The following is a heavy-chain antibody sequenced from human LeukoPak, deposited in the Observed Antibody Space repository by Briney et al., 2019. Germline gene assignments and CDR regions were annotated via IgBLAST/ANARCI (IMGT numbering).Heavy chain of an antibody. CDR3: ARDPPEV. Sequence: GGSLRLSCAXSXXXXSXXSMNWVXQXXXKGLEWVSSISSSSSYIYYADSVKGRFTISRDNAKNSLYLQMNSLRAEDAAVYYCARDPPEVWAQGTLVTVSS. CDR1: XXXXSXXS. V-gene: IGHV3-21*01. CDR2: ISSSSSYI. J-gene: IGHJ4*02.